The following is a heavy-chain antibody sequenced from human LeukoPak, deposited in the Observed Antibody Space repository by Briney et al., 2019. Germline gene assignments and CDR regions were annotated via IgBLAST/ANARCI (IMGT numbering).Heavy chain of an antibody. CDR2: IKSDGITT. CDR1: GFTFTNYW. J-gene: IGHJ4*02. CDR3: ARDGGSGADY. D-gene: IGHD3-16*01. V-gene: IGHV3-74*01. Sequence: GGSLRLSCAASGFTFTNYWIHWVRQAPGKGLMWVSRIKSDGITTNYADSVKGRFTTSRDNAKNSLYLQMNSLRAEDTAVYYCARDGGSGADYWGQGTLVSVSS.